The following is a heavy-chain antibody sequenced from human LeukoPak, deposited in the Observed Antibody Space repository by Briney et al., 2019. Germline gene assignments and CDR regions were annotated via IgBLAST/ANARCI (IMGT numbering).Heavy chain of an antibody. V-gene: IGHV4-34*01. CDR2: INHSGST. Sequence: TPSETLSLTCAVYGGSFSGYYWSWIRQPPGKGLEWIGEINHSGSTYYNPSLKSRVTISVDTSKNQFSLKLSSVTAADTAVYYCARQTLTMIVQNWGQGTLVTVSS. CDR3: ARQTLTMIVQN. D-gene: IGHD3-22*01. J-gene: IGHJ4*02. CDR1: GGSFSGYY.